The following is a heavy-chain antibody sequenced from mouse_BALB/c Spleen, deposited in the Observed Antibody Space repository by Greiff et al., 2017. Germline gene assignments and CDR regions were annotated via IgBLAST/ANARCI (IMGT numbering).Heavy chain of an antibody. CDR2: IWAGGST. V-gene: IGHV2-9*02. CDR3: ARAAYYRYDGAY. D-gene: IGHD2-14*01. J-gene: IGHJ3*01. Sequence: QVTLKESGPGLVAPSQSLSITCTVSGFSLTSYGVHWVRQPPGKGLEWLGVIWAGGSTNYTSALMSRLSISQDNSKSQVFLKMNSLQTDDTAMYYCARAAYYRYDGAYWGQGTLVTVSA. CDR1: GFSLTSYG.